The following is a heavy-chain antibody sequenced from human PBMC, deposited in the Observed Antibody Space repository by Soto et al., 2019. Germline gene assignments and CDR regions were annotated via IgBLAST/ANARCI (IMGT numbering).Heavy chain of an antibody. CDR3: DRSSLYGMDV. CDR2: IYYSGNT. J-gene: IGHJ6*02. V-gene: IGHV4-59*06. Sequence: SETLSLTCAVYGGSFSGYYWSWIRQPPGKGLEWIWNIYYSGNTYYNPSLKSRLIISIDTSNNQFSLKVGSVTAADTDVYYCDRSSLYGMDVWGQGTTVTVSS. D-gene: IGHD1-1*01. CDR1: GGSFSGYY.